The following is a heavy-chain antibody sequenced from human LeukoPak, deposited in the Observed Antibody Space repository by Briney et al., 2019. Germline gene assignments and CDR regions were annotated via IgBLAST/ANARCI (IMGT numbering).Heavy chain of an antibody. V-gene: IGHV4-39*01. CDR1: GGSISSSSYY. Sequence: KSSETLSLTCTVSGGSISSSSYYWGWIRQPPGKGLEWIGSIYYSGSTYYNPSLKSRVTISVDTSKNQFSLKLSSVTAADTAVYYCASHVDTTDVMGYWGQGTLVTVSS. D-gene: IGHD5-18*01. CDR3: ASHVDTTDVMGY. J-gene: IGHJ4*02. CDR2: IYYSGST.